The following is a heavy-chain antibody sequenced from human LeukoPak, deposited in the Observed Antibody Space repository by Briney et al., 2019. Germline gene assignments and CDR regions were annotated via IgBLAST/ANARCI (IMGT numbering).Heavy chain of an antibody. CDR1: GGTFSSYA. J-gene: IGHJ6*02. CDR3: AIDYYGSGSYYGFPYGMDV. V-gene: IGHV1-69*13. D-gene: IGHD3-10*01. CDR2: IIPIFGTA. Sequence: GASVKVSCKASGGTFSSYAISWVRQAPGQGLEWMGGIIPIFGTANYAQKFQGRVTITADESTSTAYMELSSLRSEDTAVYYCAIDYYGSGSYYGFPYGMDVWGRGTTVTVSS.